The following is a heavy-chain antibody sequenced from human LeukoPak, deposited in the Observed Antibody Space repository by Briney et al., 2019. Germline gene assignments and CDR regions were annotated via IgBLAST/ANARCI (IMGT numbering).Heavy chain of an antibody. V-gene: IGHV4-39*07. D-gene: IGHD3-10*01. CDR1: GGSISSSSYD. Sequence: SETLSLTCTVSGGSISSSSYDWGWIRQPPGKGLEGIGSIYYSGSTYYHPCLKRRFTISVDTTKNQFSLTLSSVTAAATVGYYCATRPTRTDKMCMVRVVSSWFDHWGQGTLVTVSS. CDR2: IYYSGST. CDR3: ATRPTRTDKMCMVRVVSSWFDH. J-gene: IGHJ5*02.